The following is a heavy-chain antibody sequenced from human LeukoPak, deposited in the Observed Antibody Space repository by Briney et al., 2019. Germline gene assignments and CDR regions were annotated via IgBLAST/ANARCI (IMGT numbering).Heavy chain of an antibody. J-gene: IGHJ4*02. CDR2: INHSGST. D-gene: IGHD2-15*01. CDR1: GGSFSVYY. CDR3: ARGTPPGGCSGGSCSNLFDY. Sequence: PSETLSLTCAVYGGSFSVYYWSWIRQPPGKGLEWIGEINHSGSTNCNPSLKSRVTISADTSKNQFSLNLSSVTAADTAVYYCARGTPPGGCSGGSCSNLFDYWGQGTLVTVSS. V-gene: IGHV4-34*01.